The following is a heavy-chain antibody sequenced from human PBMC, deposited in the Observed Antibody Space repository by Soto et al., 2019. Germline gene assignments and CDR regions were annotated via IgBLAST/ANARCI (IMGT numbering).Heavy chain of an antibody. Sequence: SDTLSLTCTVSGGSISSNYWTWIRQPPGKGLEWIWYVYNNGSNSYNPSLKRRVTISEDTSKSQFSLKVTSMTAADTAVYYCARYRRVAVAVYTLDNWGQGMLVTVSS. V-gene: IGHV4-59*01. J-gene: IGHJ4*02. CDR1: GGSISSNY. D-gene: IGHD6-13*01. CDR2: VYNNGSN. CDR3: ARYRRVAVAVYTLDN.